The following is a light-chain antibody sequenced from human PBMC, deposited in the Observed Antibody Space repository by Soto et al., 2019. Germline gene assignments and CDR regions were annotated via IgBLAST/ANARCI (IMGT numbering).Light chain of an antibody. J-gene: IGLJ1*01. CDR2: EVT. Sequence: QSVLTQPASVSASPGQSIAISCSGTSSDVGAYDYVSWYQHHPGKAPKLIIYEVTYRPSGVSNRFSASKSGNTASLTISGLLAEDEDDYYCSSYTRSSTYVFGTGTKLTVL. CDR1: SSDVGAYDY. V-gene: IGLV2-14*01. CDR3: SSYTRSSTYV.